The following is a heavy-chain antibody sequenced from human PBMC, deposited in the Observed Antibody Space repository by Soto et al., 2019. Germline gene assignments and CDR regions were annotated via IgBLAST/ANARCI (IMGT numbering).Heavy chain of an antibody. CDR3: ARGSSIAGLYYGMDV. CDR1: GGSISSGGYY. Sequence: SETLSLTCTVSGGSISSGGYYWTWIRQHPGKGLEWIGYNYYSGITYYNPSLKSRVTISLDTSKNQFSLKLSSVTAADTAVYYCARGSSIAGLYYGMDVWGQGTTVTISS. V-gene: IGHV4-31*03. J-gene: IGHJ6*02. D-gene: IGHD6-6*01. CDR2: NYYSGIT.